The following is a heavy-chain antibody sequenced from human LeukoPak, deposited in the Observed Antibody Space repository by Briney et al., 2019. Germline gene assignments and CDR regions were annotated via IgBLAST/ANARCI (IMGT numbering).Heavy chain of an antibody. CDR3: ARDRYGDYDFDY. J-gene: IGHJ4*02. V-gene: IGHV3-48*02. D-gene: IGHD4-17*01. Sequence: GGSLRLSCAASGFTLSSYSMNWVRQAPGKGLEWVSYISSSSRTIHYADSVKGRFTISRDNAKNSLYLQMSSLTDEDTAVYNCARDRYGDYDFDYWGQGALVTVSS. CDR2: ISSSSRTI. CDR1: GFTLSSYS.